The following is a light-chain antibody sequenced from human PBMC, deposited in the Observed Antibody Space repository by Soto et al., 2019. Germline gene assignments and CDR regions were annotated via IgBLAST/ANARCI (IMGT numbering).Light chain of an antibody. Sequence: DIQMTQSPSSLSASVGDRVTITCRASQGISNYLAWYQQKPGQAPKLLIYVASTLQSGVPSSFSGRGSGTDFGLSISSLQPEDVATYYCQNYNSDPITFGQGTRLEIK. J-gene: IGKJ5*01. CDR3: QNYNSDPIT. V-gene: IGKV1-27*01. CDR2: VAS. CDR1: QGISNY.